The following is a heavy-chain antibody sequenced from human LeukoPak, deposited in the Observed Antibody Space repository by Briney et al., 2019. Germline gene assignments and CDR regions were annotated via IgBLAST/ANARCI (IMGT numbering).Heavy chain of an antibody. CDR2: IYSGGST. Sequence: GGSLRLSCAASGFTVSSNYMSWVRQAPGKGLEWVSVIYSGGSTYYADSVKGRFTISRDNSKNTLYLQINSLRVEDTAVYYCARGYCTNNSCFPGDYWGQGTLVTVSS. D-gene: IGHD2-8*01. J-gene: IGHJ4*02. CDR3: ARGYCTNNSCFPGDY. CDR1: GFTVSSNY. V-gene: IGHV3-53*01.